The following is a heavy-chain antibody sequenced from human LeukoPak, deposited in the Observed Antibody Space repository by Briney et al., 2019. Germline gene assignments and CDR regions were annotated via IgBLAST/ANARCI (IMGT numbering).Heavy chain of an antibody. V-gene: IGHV1-46*01. J-gene: IGHJ3*02. Sequence: GASVKVSCKASGYTFTSYYMHWVRQAPGQGLEWMGIINPSGGSTSYAQKFQGRVTMTRDMSTSTVYMELSSLRSEDTAVYYCARDRGSIWAAAGTDAFDIWGQGTMVTVSS. CDR3: ARDRGSIWAAAGTDAFDI. D-gene: IGHD6-13*01. CDR2: INPSGGST. CDR1: GYTFTSYY.